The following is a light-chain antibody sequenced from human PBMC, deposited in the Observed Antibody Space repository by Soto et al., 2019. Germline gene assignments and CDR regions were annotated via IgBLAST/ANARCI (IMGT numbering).Light chain of an antibody. V-gene: IGLV2-23*02. CDR2: EVN. CDR1: SSDVGTYNL. CDR3: CSYATGTTWV. Sequence: QLVLTQSASVSGSPGQSITISCTGTSSDVGTYNLVSWYQHYPGNAPQLMIYEVNERPSGVSNRFSGSKSGNTASLTISGLQAEDEADYYCCSYATGTTWVFGGGTKLTVL. J-gene: IGLJ3*02.